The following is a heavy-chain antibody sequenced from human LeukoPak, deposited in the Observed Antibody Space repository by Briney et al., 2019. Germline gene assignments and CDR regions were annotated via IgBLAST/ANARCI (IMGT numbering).Heavy chain of an antibody. D-gene: IGHD4/OR15-4a*01. V-gene: IGHV3-30*03. CDR2: ISNDGSNK. Sequence: PGRSLRLSCAASGVTFSSYGMHWVRQAPGKGLEWVAVISNDGSNKHYADSVKGRFTISRDNSKNTLYLQMNSLRAEDTAVYYCVREVPSLDYWGQGTLVTVSS. J-gene: IGHJ4*02. CDR3: VREVPSLDY. CDR1: GVTFSSYG.